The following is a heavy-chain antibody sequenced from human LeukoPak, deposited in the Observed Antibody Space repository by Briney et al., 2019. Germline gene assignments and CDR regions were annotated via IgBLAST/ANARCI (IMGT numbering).Heavy chain of an antibody. V-gene: IGHV3-7*04. CDR2: IKQDGSEK. Sequence: GGSLRLSCAASGFTFSSYWMSWVRQAPGKGLEWVANIKQDGSEKYYVDSVKGRFTISRDNAKNSLYLQMNSLRAEDTAVYYCARVPGYCSSTSCTIHYYYMDVWGKGTTVTISS. D-gene: IGHD2-2*01. CDR1: GFTFSSYW. J-gene: IGHJ6*03. CDR3: ARVPGYCSSTSCTIHYYYMDV.